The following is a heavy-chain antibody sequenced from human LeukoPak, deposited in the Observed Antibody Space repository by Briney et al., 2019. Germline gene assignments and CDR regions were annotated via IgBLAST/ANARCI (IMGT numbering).Heavy chain of an antibody. CDR2: IYTSGST. J-gene: IGHJ4*02. D-gene: IGHD3-22*01. CDR1: GGSISSSSYY. V-gene: IGHV4-39*07. Sequence: SETLSLTCTVSGGSISSSSYYWGWIRQPPGKGLEWIGRIYTSGSTNYNPSLKSRVTMSVDTSKNQFSLKLSSVTAADTAVYYCARDRYYYDSSGHYRLDYWGQGTLVTVS. CDR3: ARDRYYYDSSGHYRLDY.